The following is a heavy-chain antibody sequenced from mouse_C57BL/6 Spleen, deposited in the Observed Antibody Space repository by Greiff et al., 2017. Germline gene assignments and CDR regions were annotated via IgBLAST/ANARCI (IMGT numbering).Heavy chain of an antibody. CDR2: IPPNSGST. D-gene: IGHD1-1*01. J-gene: IGHJ1*03. V-gene: IGHV1-64*01. CDR3: ARSYYGSSYDWYFDV. CDR1: GYTFTSYW. Sequence: VQLQQPGAELVKPGASVKLSCKASGYTFTSYWMHWVKQRPGQGLEWIGMIPPNSGSTNYNEKFKSKATLTVDKSSSTAYMQLSSLTSEDSAVYYWARSYYGSSYDWYFDVWGTGTTVTVSS.